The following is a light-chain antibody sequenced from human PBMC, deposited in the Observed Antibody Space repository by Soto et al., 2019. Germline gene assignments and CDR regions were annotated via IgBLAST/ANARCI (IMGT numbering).Light chain of an antibody. CDR2: KAS. Sequence: DIQMTQSPSTLSGSVGDRVTITCRASQTISSWLAWYQQKQGKAPKLLIYKASTLKSGVPSRFSGSGSGTEFTLTISSLQPDDFATYYCKHYNSYSEAFGQGAKVDIK. J-gene: IGKJ1*01. V-gene: IGKV1-5*03. CDR1: QTISSW. CDR3: KHYNSYSEA.